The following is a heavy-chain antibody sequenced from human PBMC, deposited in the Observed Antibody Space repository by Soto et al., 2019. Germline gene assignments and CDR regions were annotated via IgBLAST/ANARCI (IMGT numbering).Heavy chain of an antibody. V-gene: IGHV3-21*01. Sequence: PGGSPRLSCSASGFPVNSYSMNCVRQAPGKGLEWVSSISSSSSYIYYAESVKGRFTISRDNAKNSLYLQMNSLRAEDTAVYYCARDQTDAFDIWGQGTIVTVSS. CDR1: GFPVNSYS. J-gene: IGHJ3*02. CDR2: ISSSSSYI. CDR3: ARDQTDAFDI.